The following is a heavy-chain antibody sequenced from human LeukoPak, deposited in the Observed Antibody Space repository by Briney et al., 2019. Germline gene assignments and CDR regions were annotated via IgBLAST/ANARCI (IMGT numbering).Heavy chain of an antibody. CDR2: IYYSGSI. CDR3: ARVGTVDTAMVTPYYFDY. CDR1: GGSISSYY. Sequence: SETLSLTCTVSGGSISSYYWSWIRQPPGKGLEWIGYIYYSGSIKYNSSLKSRVTISVDTSKNQISLKLRSVTAADTAVYYCARVGTVDTAMVTPYYFDYWGQGTLVTVSS. D-gene: IGHD5-18*01. J-gene: IGHJ4*02. V-gene: IGHV4-59*08.